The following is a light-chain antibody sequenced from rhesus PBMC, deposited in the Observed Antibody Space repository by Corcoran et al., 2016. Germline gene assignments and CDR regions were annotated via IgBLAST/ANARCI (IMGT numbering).Light chain of an antibody. V-gene: IGKV1-32*01. Sequence: DIQMTQSPSSLSASVGDRVTITCRASQAIITFLNWYQLKPGKAPKLLIYSTDSLASGVPSRFSGSGFGTEFTLTISSLQPEDFTTYYCQQYNSLPLTCGGGTKVEIK. CDR3: QQYNSLPLT. J-gene: IGKJ4*01. CDR1: QAIITF. CDR2: STD.